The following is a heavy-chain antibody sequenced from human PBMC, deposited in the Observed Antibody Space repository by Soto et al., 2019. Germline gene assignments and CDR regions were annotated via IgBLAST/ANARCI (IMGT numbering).Heavy chain of an antibody. V-gene: IGHV3-33*01. CDR3: ARERGSGRLDY. D-gene: IGHD6-19*01. CDR1: GFTFSSYG. J-gene: IGHJ4*02. Sequence: PGGSLRLCCAASGFTFSSYGMHWVRQAPGKGLEWVTFISNDGRNEYYADSVKGRFTISRDNSKNTLYLQMNSLRLDDTAVFYCARERGSGRLDYWVRGTLVTVSS. CDR2: ISNDGRNE.